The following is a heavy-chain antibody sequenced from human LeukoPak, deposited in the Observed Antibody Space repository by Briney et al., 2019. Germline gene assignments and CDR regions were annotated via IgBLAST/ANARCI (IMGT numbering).Heavy chain of an antibody. J-gene: IGHJ5*02. V-gene: IGHV4-59*01. CDR2: VSSSGST. Sequence: SETLSLTCTVSGGSINGYYWNWIRQPPGKGLEWIGYVSSSGSTYYNPSLKSRVTILIDTSNNQFSLKLTSVTAADTAVYYCARGNIIGQAAGTGNWFDPWGQGTLVTVSS. CDR3: ARGNIIGQAAGTGNWFDP. CDR1: GGSINGYY. D-gene: IGHD6-13*01.